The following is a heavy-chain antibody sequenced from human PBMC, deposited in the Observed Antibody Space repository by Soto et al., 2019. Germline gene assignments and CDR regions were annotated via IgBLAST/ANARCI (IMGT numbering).Heavy chain of an antibody. V-gene: IGHV4-34*01. D-gene: IGHD3-10*01. CDR2: ITDSGSA. CDR1: GESFSGYY. CDR3: ARRRRGITMVRGTYAMDV. J-gene: IGHJ6*02. Sequence: QVQLQQWGAGLWKPSETLSLGCAVYGESFSGYYWNWIRQPPGKGLEWIGEITDSGSANYKPSLASRVTISVDTSKKQFSLRLNSVTAADAAVYYCARRRRGITMVRGTYAMDVWGQGTTVTVS.